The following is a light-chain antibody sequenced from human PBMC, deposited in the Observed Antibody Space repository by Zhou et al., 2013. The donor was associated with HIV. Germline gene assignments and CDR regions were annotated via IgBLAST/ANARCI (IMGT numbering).Light chain of an antibody. J-gene: IGKJ4*01. Sequence: ETLLTQSPGTLSLSPGEGATLSCRASQSVSSSYLAWYQQKPGQAPRLLIYDASIRPTGIPDRFSGSGSGTDFTLTIARLEPEDFAVYYCQQYGSSRTFGGGTKVEIK. CDR3: QQYGSSRT. V-gene: IGKV3-20*01. CDR2: DAS. CDR1: QSVSSSY.